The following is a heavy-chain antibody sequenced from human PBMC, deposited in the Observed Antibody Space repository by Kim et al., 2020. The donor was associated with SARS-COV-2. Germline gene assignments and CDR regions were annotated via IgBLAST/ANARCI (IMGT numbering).Heavy chain of an antibody. D-gene: IGHD3-3*01. V-gene: IGHV4-39*01. CDR1: GGSISSSSYY. J-gene: IGHJ6*02. CDR3: ARHRPEMRTVLRFLRGYYGMDV. CDR2: IYYSGST. Sequence: SETLSLTCTVSGGSISSSSYYWGWIRQPPGKGLEWIGSIYYSGSTYYNPSLKSRVTISIDTSKNQFSLKLSSVTAADTAVYYCARHRPEMRTVLRFLRGYYGMDVWGQGTTVTVSS.